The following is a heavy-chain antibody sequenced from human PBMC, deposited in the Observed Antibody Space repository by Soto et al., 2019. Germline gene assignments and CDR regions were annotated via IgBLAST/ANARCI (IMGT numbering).Heavy chain of an antibody. J-gene: IGHJ4*02. Sequence: QVQLVQSGAEVKKPGASVKVSCKASGYTFTSYDINWVRQATGQGLEWMGWMNPNSDNPGDAQKFQGRVTMTRNTSISTAYMELSSLRSEDTAVYYCARGGQARIPAAGTPYWGQGTLVTVSS. D-gene: IGHD6-13*01. CDR2: MNPNSDNP. V-gene: IGHV1-8*01. CDR1: GYTFTSYD. CDR3: ARGGQARIPAAGTPY.